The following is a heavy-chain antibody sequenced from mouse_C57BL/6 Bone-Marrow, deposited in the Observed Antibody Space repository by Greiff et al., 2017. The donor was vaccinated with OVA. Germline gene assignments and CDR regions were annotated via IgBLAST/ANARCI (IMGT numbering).Heavy chain of an antibody. CDR2: ISNGGGST. Sequence: EVKVVESGGGLVQPGGSLKLSCAASGFTFSDYYMYWVRQTPEKRLEWVAYISNGGGSTYYPDPVKGRFTLSRDTPKNTLYLQMSRLKSEDTAMYYCARPPTVVATAWFAYWGQGTLVTVSA. V-gene: IGHV5-12*01. D-gene: IGHD1-1*01. CDR3: ARPPTVVATAWFAY. CDR1: GFTFSDYY. J-gene: IGHJ3*01.